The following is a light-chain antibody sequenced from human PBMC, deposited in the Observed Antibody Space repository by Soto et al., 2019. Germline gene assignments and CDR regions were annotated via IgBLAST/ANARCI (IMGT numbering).Light chain of an antibody. Sequence: QSALTQPRSVSGSPGQSVTISCTGTSSDVGGYNYVSWYQEQPGKAPKLMIYDVSKRPSGVPDRFSGSKSGNTASLTISGLQAADEADYYCCSYAGSYSYVFGTGTKLTVL. CDR2: DVS. V-gene: IGLV2-11*01. CDR1: SSDVGGYNY. J-gene: IGLJ1*01. CDR3: CSYAGSYSYV.